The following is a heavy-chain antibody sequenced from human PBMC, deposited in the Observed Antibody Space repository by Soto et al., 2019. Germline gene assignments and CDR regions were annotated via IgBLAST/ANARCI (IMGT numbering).Heavy chain of an antibody. CDR1: GGTFSSYA. Sequence: ASVKVSCKASGGTFSSYAISWVRQAPGQGLEWMGGIIPIFGTANYAQKFQGRVTITADESTSTAYMELSSLRSEDTAVYYCARGTIAARPFDYWGQGTLVTVSS. CDR2: IIPIFGTA. J-gene: IGHJ4*02. CDR3: ARGTIAARPFDY. D-gene: IGHD6-6*01. V-gene: IGHV1-69*13.